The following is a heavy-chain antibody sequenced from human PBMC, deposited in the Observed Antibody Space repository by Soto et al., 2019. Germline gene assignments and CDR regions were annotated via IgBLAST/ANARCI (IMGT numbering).Heavy chain of an antibody. CDR2: IYYSGST. J-gene: IGHJ4*02. Sequence: SETLSLTCTVSGGSISSSSYYWGWIRQPPGKGLEWIGGIYYSGSTYYNPSLKSRVTISVDTSKNQFSLKLSSVTAADTAVYYCARQRVTTAVNYFDYWGQGTLVTVSS. V-gene: IGHV4-39*01. CDR1: GGSISSSSYY. D-gene: IGHD4-17*01. CDR3: ARQRVTTAVNYFDY.